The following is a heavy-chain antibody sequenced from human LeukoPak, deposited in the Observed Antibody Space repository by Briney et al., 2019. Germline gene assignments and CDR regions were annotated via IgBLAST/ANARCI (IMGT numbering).Heavy chain of an antibody. Sequence: ASVKVSCRASGYTFTNYGISWVRQAPGQGLEWMGWISAYNGNTNYAQKLQGRVTMTTDSSTSTAYMEPRSLRSDDTAVYYCARDHGGYETEYYFDYWGQGTLVTVSS. J-gene: IGHJ4*02. V-gene: IGHV1-18*01. CDR3: ARDHGGYETEYYFDY. CDR2: ISAYNGNT. D-gene: IGHD5-12*01. CDR1: GYTFTNYG.